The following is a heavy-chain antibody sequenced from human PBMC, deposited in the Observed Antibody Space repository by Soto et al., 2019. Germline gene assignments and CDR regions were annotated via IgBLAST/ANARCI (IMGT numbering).Heavy chain of an antibody. Sequence: QVQLVQSGAEVKKPGASVKVSCKASGYTFTSYGISWVRQAPGQGLEWMGWISAGDGNTNYAQKRQGRVTMTTDTATSTAYMELRSLRSDDTAVYYCARDPPTIAAAGREDYWGQGTLVTVSS. V-gene: IGHV1-18*01. J-gene: IGHJ4*02. D-gene: IGHD6-13*01. CDR1: GYTFTSYG. CDR3: ARDPPTIAAAGREDY. CDR2: ISAGDGNT.